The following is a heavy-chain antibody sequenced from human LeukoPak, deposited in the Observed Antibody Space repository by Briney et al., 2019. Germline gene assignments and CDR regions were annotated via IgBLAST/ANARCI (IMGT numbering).Heavy chain of an antibody. V-gene: IGHV4-59*08. D-gene: IGHD1-26*01. Sequence: SETLSLTCTVSGSSISTYYWSWLRQPPGQGLEWIGFIYYSGSTNYNPSLKSRVTISIDTSKNQFSLKLSSVTAADTAVYYCARHGPYLGRLGWFDPWGQGTLVTVSS. J-gene: IGHJ5*02. CDR3: ARHGPYLGRLGWFDP. CDR2: IYYSGST. CDR1: GSSISTYY.